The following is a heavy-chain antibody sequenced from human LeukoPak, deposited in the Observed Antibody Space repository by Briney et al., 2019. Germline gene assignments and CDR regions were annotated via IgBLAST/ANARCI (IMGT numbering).Heavy chain of an antibody. Sequence: PGGSLRLSFAASGFTFDDYAMHWVRQTPGKGLEWVSLISGDGGSTYYADSVKGRFTISRDNSKNSLYLQMNSLRTEDTALYYCAKTSTNYYDSSEFGYWGQGTLVTVSS. CDR1: GFTFDDYA. D-gene: IGHD3-22*01. CDR3: AKTSTNYYDSSEFGY. CDR2: ISGDGGST. V-gene: IGHV3-43*02. J-gene: IGHJ4*02.